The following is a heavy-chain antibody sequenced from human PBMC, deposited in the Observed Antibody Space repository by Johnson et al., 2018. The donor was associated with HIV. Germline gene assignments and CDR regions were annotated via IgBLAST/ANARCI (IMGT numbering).Heavy chain of an antibody. CDR3: ARDINYADSSGYLIGSDAFDL. CDR2: MSYDGSNK. J-gene: IGHJ3*01. V-gene: IGHV3-30-3*01. Sequence: QVQLVESGGGVVQPGGSLILSCAASGFTFSSYAMHWVRQAPGKGLEWVAIMSYDGSNKYYADSVKGRFTISRDNSKNTLYLKMNCLRAEETAVYYCARDINYADSSGYLIGSDAFDLWGQGTMVTVSS. CDR1: GFTFSSYA. D-gene: IGHD3-22*01.